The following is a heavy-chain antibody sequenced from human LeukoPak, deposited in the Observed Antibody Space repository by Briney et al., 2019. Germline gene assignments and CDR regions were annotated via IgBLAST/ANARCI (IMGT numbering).Heavy chain of an antibody. Sequence: ASVKVSCKASGYTFNNHYMYWVRQAPGQGLEWMGVINPSGGSTSYAQKFQGRVTMTRDTSTRTVYMEVNSLRSEDTVVYYCARDHWTTVTYDYYYYGMDVWGQGTTVTVSS. CDR3: ARDHWTTVTYDYYYYGMDV. J-gene: IGHJ6*02. V-gene: IGHV1-46*02. D-gene: IGHD4-17*01. CDR1: GYTFNNHY. CDR2: INPSGGST.